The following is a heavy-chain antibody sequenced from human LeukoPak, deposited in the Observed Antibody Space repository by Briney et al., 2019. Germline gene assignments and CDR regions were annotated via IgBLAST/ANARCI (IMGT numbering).Heavy chain of an antibody. CDR3: CRGSELVVEWVGELRHNWFDP. CDR1: GGTFTSYA. Sequence: ASVTVSFTASGGTFTSYAISWVRQAPGQGLEWMGGIIPIFGTANYSQKFQGRGTITTDTSTRTAPMQLRNIRPGEPAAYYCCRGSELVVEWVGELRHNWFDPWGQGTLVTVSS. D-gene: IGHD3-10*01. J-gene: IGHJ5*02. V-gene: IGHV1-69*05. CDR2: IIPIFGTA.